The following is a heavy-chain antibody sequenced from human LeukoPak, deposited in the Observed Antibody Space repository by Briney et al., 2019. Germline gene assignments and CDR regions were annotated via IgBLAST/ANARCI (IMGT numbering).Heavy chain of an antibody. CDR3: AKEISTYDFWSGYYGPTSNDY. Sequence: TGGSLRLSCAASGFTFSSYAMSWVRQAPGKGLEWVSAISGSGGSTYYADSVKGRFTISRDNSKNTLYLQMNSLRAEDTAVYYCAKEISTYDFWSGYYGPTSNDYWGQGTLVTVSS. V-gene: IGHV3-23*01. CDR2: ISGSGGST. D-gene: IGHD3-3*01. J-gene: IGHJ4*02. CDR1: GFTFSSYA.